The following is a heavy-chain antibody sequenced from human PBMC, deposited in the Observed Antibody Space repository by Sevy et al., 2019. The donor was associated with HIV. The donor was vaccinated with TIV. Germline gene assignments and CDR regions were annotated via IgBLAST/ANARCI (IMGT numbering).Heavy chain of an antibody. CDR1: GDSIRSGTSY. J-gene: IGHJ4*02. CDR2: IYASGNS. V-gene: IGHV4-61*09. CDR3: ARLTLPPPWVFDY. Sequence: SETLSLTCSVSGDSIRSGTSYWSWVRQPAGKGLEWIGHIYASGNSDYSPSLKSRVSMSVDASKNQFSLRLNSVTAADTAVYYCARLTLPPPWVFDYWGQGALVTVSS. D-gene: IGHD2-21*01.